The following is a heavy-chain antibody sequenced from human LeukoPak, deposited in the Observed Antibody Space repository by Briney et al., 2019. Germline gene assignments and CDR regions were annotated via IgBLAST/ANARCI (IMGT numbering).Heavy chain of an antibody. CDR3: ARVPAPPPSTWFDP. V-gene: IGHV4-59*01. CDR1: GGSISSYY. Sequence: SSETLSLTCTVSGGSISSYYWSWIRQPPGKGLEWIGYIYYSGSTNYNPSLKSRVTISVDTSKNQFSLKLSSVTAADTAVYYCARVPAPPPSTWFDPWGQGTLVTVSS. J-gene: IGHJ5*02. CDR2: IYYSGST.